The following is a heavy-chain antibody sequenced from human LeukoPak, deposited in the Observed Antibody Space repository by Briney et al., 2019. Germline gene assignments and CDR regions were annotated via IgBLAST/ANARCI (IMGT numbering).Heavy chain of an antibody. V-gene: IGHV3-23*01. CDR3: AKGLSYDILTGYYIRFGFDY. CDR2: ISGSGGST. CDR1: GFTFSSYA. Sequence: GGSLRLSCAASGFTFSSYAMSWVRQAPGKGLEWVSAISGSGGSTYYADSVKGRFTISRDNSKNTLYLQMNSLRAEDTAVYYCAKGLSYDILTGYYIRFGFDYWGQGTLVTVSS. D-gene: IGHD3-9*01. J-gene: IGHJ4*02.